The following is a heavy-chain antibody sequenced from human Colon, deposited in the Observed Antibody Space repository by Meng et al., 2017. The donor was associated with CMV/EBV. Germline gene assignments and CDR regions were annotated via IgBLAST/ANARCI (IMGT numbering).Heavy chain of an antibody. V-gene: IGHV3-11*01. J-gene: IGHJ4*02. D-gene: IGHD6-6*01. CDR1: GFTFSDYY. CDR2: ISSASNTI. CDR3: ARDPVPYSSASGRDYFDS. Sequence: GGSLRLSCAASGFTFSDYYMTWIRQAPGKGLHWISYISSASNTIFYADSVKGRFTISRDNAKNSLYLQMDSLRGDDKATYYCARDPVPYSSASGRDYFDSWGQGTVVTVSS.